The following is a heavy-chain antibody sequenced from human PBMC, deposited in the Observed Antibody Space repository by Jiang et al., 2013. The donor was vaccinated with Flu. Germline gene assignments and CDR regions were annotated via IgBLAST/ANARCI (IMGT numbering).Heavy chain of an antibody. CDR3: AKVDYYDRSRHAFDI. CDR2: ISYDGSNK. Sequence: VQLLESGGGVVQPGRSLRLSCAASGFTFSSYGMHWVRQAPGKGLEWVAVISYDGSNKYYADSVKGRFTISRDNSKNTLYLQMNSLRAEDTAVYYCAKVDYYDRSRHAFDIWAKGQWSPSLQ. V-gene: IGHV3-30*18. D-gene: IGHD3-22*01. CDR1: GFTFSSYG. J-gene: IGHJ3*02.